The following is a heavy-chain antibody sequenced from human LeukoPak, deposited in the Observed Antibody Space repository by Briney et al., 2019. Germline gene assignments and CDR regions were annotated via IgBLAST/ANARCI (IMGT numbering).Heavy chain of an antibody. D-gene: IGHD2-15*01. V-gene: IGHV4-61*02. CDR2: IYTSGST. CDR1: GGSISSGSYY. CDR3: ARGNILCSGGSCSTNIDY. Sequence: SSQTLSLTCTVSGGSISSGSYYWSWIRQPPGKGLEWIGRIYTSGSTNYNPSLKSRVTISVDTSKNQFSLKLSSVTAADTAVYYCARGNILCSGGSCSTNIDYWGQGTLVTVSS. J-gene: IGHJ4*02.